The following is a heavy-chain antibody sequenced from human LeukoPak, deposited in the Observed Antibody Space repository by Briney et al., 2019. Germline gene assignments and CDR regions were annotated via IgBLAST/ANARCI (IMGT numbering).Heavy chain of an antibody. J-gene: IGHJ4*02. CDR2: ISAYNGNT. CDR1: GYTFTSYG. Sequence: ASVKVSCKASGYTFTSYGISWVRQAPGQGLEWMGWISAYNGNTNYAQKLQGRVTMTTDTSTSTAYMELRSLRSDDTAVYYCARARYDILTGYYPFDYWGQGTLVTVSS. V-gene: IGHV1-18*01. CDR3: ARARYDILTGYYPFDY. D-gene: IGHD3-9*01.